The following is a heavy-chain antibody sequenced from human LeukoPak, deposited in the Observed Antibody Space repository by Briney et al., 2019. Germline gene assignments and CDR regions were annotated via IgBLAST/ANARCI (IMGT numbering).Heavy chain of an antibody. CDR1: GGSISSYY. CDR3: ATSMRYCSGGSCYSPSQH. Sequence: SETLSLTCTVSGGSISSYYWSWIRQPPGKGLEWIGYIYYSGSTNYNPSLKSRVTISVDTSKNQFSLKLSSVTAADTAVYYCATSMRYCSGGSCYSPSQHWGQGTLVTVSS. J-gene: IGHJ1*01. V-gene: IGHV4-59*01. CDR2: IYYSGST. D-gene: IGHD2-15*01.